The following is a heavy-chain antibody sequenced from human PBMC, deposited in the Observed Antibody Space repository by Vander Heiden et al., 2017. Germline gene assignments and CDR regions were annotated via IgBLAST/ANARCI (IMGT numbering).Heavy chain of an antibody. J-gene: IGHJ3*02. V-gene: IGHV1-69*01. Sequence: QVQLVQSGAEVKRPGSSVKVSCKAPGGTLTSDTLNWVRQAPGQGLEWMGAIIPVFGTTNIAQKFQGRVTLTADDSTTTAYMELSSLRSEDTATYYCAKTGAAGSCDIWGQGTMLTVS. D-gene: IGHD2-15*01. CDR1: GGTLTSDT. CDR3: AKTGAAGSCDI. CDR2: IIPVFGTT.